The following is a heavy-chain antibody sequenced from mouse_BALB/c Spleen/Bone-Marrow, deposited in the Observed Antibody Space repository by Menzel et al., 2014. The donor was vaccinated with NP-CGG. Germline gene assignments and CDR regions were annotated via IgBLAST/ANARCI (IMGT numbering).Heavy chain of an antibody. CDR1: GYTFTSYW. CDR3: ARGNYEAMDY. J-gene: IGHJ4*01. V-gene: IGHV1-7*01. Sequence: QVQLQQSGAELAKPGASVKMSCKASGYTFTSYWMHWVKQGPGQGLEWIGYINPSTGYTEYNQKLKDKATLTADKSSSTAYMQLSSLTSEDSAVYYCARGNYEAMDYWGQGTSVTVSS. D-gene: IGHD2-1*01. CDR2: INPSTGYT.